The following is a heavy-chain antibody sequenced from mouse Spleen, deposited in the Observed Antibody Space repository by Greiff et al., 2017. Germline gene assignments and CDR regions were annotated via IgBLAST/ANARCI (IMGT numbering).Heavy chain of an antibody. V-gene: IGHV5-12*02. CDR3: ARDDGYYVH. D-gene: IGHD2-3*01. CDR2: ISNGGGST. Sequence: EVKLEESGGGLVQPGGSLKLSCATSGFTFSDYYMYWVRQTPEKRLEWVAYISNGGGSTYYPDTVKGRFTISRDNAKNTLYLQMSRLKSEDTAMYYCARDDGYYVHWGQGTLVTVSA. CDR1: GFTFSDYY. J-gene: IGHJ3*01.